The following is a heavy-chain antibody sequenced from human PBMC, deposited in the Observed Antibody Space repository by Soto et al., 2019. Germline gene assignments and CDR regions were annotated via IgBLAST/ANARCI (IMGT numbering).Heavy chain of an antibody. CDR3: ARGGLLPFVYYYGMDV. Sequence: ASVKVSCKASGYTFTSYAMHWVRQAPGQRLEWMGWINAGNGNTKYSQKFQGRVTITRDTSASTAYMELSSLRPEDTAVYYCARGGLLPFVYYYGMDVWGQGTTVTVSS. D-gene: IGHD2-15*01. CDR2: INAGNGNT. J-gene: IGHJ6*02. V-gene: IGHV1-3*01. CDR1: GYTFTSYA.